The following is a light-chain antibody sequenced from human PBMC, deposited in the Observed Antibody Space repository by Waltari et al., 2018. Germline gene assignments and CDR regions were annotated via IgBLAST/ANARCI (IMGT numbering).Light chain of an antibody. Sequence: EIVLTQSPGTLPSSPGDRATLSCRASQNVNSFLAWYQQKRGQAPRLLIYDASKRATGIPDRISGSGSGTDFTLTISSLEPEDFAIYYCQQRGNLPETFGRGTRVEMK. CDR1: QNVNSF. V-gene: IGKV3-11*01. CDR3: QQRGNLPET. CDR2: DAS. J-gene: IGKJ2*01.